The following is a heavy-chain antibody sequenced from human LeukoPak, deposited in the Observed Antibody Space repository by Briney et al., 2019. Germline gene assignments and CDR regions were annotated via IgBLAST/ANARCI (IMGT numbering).Heavy chain of an antibody. CDR2: ISSSSSYI. J-gene: IGHJ3*02. D-gene: IGHD6-13*01. CDR3: ARDSSSWYRPLDAFDI. V-gene: IGHV3-21*01. CDR1: GFTFSSYS. Sequence: GGSLRLSCAASGFTFSSYSMNWVRQAPGKGLEWVSSISSSSSYIYYADSVKGRFTISRDNAKNSLYLQMNSLRAEDTAVYYCARDSSSWYRPLDAFDIWGQGTMVTVSS.